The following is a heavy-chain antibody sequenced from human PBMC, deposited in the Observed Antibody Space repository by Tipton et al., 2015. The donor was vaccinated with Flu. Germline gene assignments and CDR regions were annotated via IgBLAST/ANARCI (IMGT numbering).Heavy chain of an antibody. J-gene: IGHJ4*02. CDR2: IKQDGSEK. CDR3: ARDKAVGATLFDY. CDR1: GFSFSNYW. D-gene: IGHD1-26*01. Sequence: GSLRLSCAASGFSFSNYWMSWVRQAPGKGLEWVANIKQDGSEKYYVDSVKGRFTISRDNVKNSLYLQMNSLRAEDTAVYYCARDKAVGATLFDYWGQGTLVTVSS. V-gene: IGHV3-7*01.